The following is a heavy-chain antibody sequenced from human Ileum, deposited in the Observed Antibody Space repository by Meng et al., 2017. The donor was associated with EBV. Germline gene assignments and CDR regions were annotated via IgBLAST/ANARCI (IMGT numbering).Heavy chain of an antibody. CDR1: GGSISRSDW. CDR2: TSHSGST. D-gene: IGHD3-22*01. Sequence: RQESAHVLVKPSESLSLTCAVSGGSISRSDWWSWVRQPPGKGLEWIGETSHSGSTNYSPSLKSRVTISLDKSKNQLSLKLNSVTAADTAVYYCASSDYYRSDYWGQGTLVTVSS. J-gene: IGHJ4*02. V-gene: IGHV4-4*02. CDR3: ASSDYYRSDY.